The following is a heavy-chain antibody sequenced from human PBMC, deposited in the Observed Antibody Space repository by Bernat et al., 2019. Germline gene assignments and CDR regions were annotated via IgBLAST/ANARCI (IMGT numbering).Heavy chain of an antibody. D-gene: IGHD2-2*01. CDR3: GKMSVRAVPAAIEY. CDR1: GFTFSSYA. J-gene: IGHJ4*02. CDR2: IRDTGGRT. Sequence: EVQLVESGGGLVKPGGCLRLSCAASGFTFSSYAMNWVRQAPGKGLDWVSAIRDTGGRTHYADSVKGRFTITRDNSKNTLYLQMNSLSADETAVYYGGKMSVRAVPAAIEYWGRGTLVTVSS. V-gene: IGHV3-23*04.